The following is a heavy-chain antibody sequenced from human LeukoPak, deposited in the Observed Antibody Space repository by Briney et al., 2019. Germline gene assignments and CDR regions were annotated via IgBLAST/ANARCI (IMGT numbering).Heavy chain of an antibody. CDR3: ARVGTDLASRFDP. V-gene: IGHV4-59*01. CDR1: GGSISSYY. CDR2: IYYSGST. J-gene: IGHJ5*02. Sequence: SXXLSLTCTVSGGSISSYYWSWIRQPPGKGLEWIGYIYYSGSTNYNPSLKRRVTISVDKSKNQFSLKLSSVTAADTAVYYCARVGTDLASRFDPWGQGTLVTVSS. D-gene: IGHD2-8*02.